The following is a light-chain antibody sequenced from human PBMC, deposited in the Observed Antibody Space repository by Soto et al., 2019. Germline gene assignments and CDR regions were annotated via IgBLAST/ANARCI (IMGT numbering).Light chain of an antibody. CDR1: ASLSTNS. CDR2: AAS. J-gene: IGKJ1*01. Sequence: EIVLTQSPGTLSLSPGERATLSCRASASLSTNSLAWYQQKPGQPPRLLIYAASTRHTDIPDRFTGSGSGTDFALTISRLEPEDFAVYYCQQYNNWPWTFGQGTKVEIK. V-gene: IGKV3-20*01. CDR3: QQYNNWPWT.